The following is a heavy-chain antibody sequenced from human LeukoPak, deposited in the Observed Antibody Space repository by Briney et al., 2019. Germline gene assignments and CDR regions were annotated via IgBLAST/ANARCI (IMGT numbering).Heavy chain of an antibody. Sequence: GGSPRLSCAASGFTSSSYGMHWVRQAPGKGLEWVAVISHDGSNIYYGDSVKGRFSISRDNSKNTLYLQMNSLRVEDTAVYYCAKDPYRVVVATGNYLDPWGQGTLVTVSS. CDR2: ISHDGSNI. V-gene: IGHV3-30*18. CDR3: AKDPYRVVVATGNYLDP. J-gene: IGHJ5*02. D-gene: IGHD2-15*01. CDR1: GFTSSSYG.